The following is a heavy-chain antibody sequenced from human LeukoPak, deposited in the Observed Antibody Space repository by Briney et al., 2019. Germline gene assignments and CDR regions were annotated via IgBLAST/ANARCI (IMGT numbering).Heavy chain of an antibody. J-gene: IGHJ5*02. D-gene: IGHD6-19*01. CDR3: ARGAYSSGWPNWFDP. V-gene: IGHV1-69*05. CDR1: GGTFSSYA. CDR2: IIPIFGTA. Sequence: SVKVSCKASGGTFSSYAISWVRQAPGQGLEWMGRIIPIFGTANYAQKFQGRVTITTDESTSTAYVELSSLRSEDTAVYYCARGAYSSGWPNWFDPWGQGPLSPSPQ.